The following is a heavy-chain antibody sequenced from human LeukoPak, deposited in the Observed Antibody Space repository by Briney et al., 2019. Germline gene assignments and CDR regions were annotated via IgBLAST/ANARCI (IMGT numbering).Heavy chain of an antibody. Sequence: GASVKVSCKASGYTFTSYYMHWVRQAPGQGLEWMGIINPSGGSTSYAQKFQGRVTMTRDTSTSTVYMELSSLRSEDTAVYYCARDSKVKRSTSRCHVSVSYWFDPWGQGTLVTVSS. V-gene: IGHV1-46*01. CDR2: INPSGGST. J-gene: IGHJ5*02. CDR3: ARDSKVKRSTSRCHVSVSYWFDP. CDR1: GYTFTSYY. D-gene: IGHD2-2*01.